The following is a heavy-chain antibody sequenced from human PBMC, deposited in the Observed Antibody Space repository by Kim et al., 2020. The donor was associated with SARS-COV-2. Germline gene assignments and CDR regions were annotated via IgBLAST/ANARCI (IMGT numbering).Heavy chain of an antibody. D-gene: IGHD6-13*01. V-gene: IGHV3-33*05. CDR3: ARSHPIAAAGLDY. CDR2: ISYDGSNK. CDR1: GFTFSSYG. Sequence: GGSLRLSCAASGFTFSSYGMHWVRQAPGKGLEWVAVISYDGSNKYYADSVKGRFTISRDNSKNTLYLQMNSLRAEDTAVYYCARSHPIAAAGLDYWGQGTLVTVSS. J-gene: IGHJ4*02.